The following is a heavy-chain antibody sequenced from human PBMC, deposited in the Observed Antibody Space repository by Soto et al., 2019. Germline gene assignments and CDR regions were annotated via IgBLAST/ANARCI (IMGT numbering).Heavy chain of an antibody. J-gene: IGHJ5*02. CDR3: ARARGGDSGDYASLFDR. D-gene: IGHD4-17*01. Sequence: SETLSLTCTVFCGSVSIGDYLWSWIRQRPGKGLEWIGYIHDSGNTYYNPSLKSRVTISLDTSKNQFSLKVTSMTAADTAVYFCARARGGDSGDYASLFDRWGQGNLVTVSS. V-gene: IGHV4-30-4*01. CDR2: IHDSGNT. CDR1: CGSVSIGDYL.